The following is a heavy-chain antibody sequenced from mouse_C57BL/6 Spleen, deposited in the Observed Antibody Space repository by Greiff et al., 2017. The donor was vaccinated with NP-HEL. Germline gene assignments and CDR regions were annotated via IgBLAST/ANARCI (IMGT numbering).Heavy chain of an antibody. D-gene: IGHD2-3*01. Sequence: QVQLQQSGPELVKPGASVKISCKASGYAFSSSWMNWVKQRPGKGLEWIGRIYPGDGDTNYNGKFKGKATLTADKSSSTAYMQLSSLTSEDSAVYFCARAGDGSHWYFDVWGTGTTVTVSS. CDR3: ARAGDGSHWYFDV. V-gene: IGHV1-82*01. CDR1: GYAFSSSW. CDR2: IYPGDGDT. J-gene: IGHJ1*03.